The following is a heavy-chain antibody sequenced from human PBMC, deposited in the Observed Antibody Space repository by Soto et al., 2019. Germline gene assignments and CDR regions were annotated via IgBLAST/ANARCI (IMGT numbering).Heavy chain of an antibody. CDR3: AKDRWVIPMVRGVPYNWFDP. Sequence: GGSLRLCCAASGFTFSSYGMHWVRQAPGKGLELVAVISYDGSNKYYADSVKGRFTISRDNSKNTLYLQMNSLRAEDTAVYYCAKDRWVIPMVRGVPYNWFDPWGQGTLVTVSS. CDR1: GFTFSSYG. CDR2: ISYDGSNK. V-gene: IGHV3-30*18. D-gene: IGHD3-10*01. J-gene: IGHJ5*02.